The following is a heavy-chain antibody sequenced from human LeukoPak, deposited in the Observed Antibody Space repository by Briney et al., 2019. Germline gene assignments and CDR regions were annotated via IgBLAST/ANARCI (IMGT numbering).Heavy chain of an antibody. CDR3: ARASIAVSGGFDY. CDR2: IRYDGSNK. Sequence: GGSLRLSCAASGFTFSSYGMHWVRQAPGKGLEWVAFIRYDGSNKYYADSVKGRFTISRDNAKNSLYLQMNSLRAEDTAVYYCARASIAVSGGFDYWGQGTLITVSS. V-gene: IGHV3-30*02. D-gene: IGHD6-19*01. CDR1: GFTFSSYG. J-gene: IGHJ4*02.